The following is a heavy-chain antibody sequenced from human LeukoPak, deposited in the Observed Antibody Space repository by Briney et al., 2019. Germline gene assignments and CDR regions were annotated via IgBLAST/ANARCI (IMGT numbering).Heavy chain of an antibody. CDR1: GFAFSSHS. CDR2: ISSSSSTI. Sequence: GGSLRLSCAASGFAFSSHSMNWVRQAPGKGLEWVSYISSSSSTIYYADSVKGRFTISRDNAKNSLYLQMNSLRAEDTAVYYCARGAYYYEDWGQGTLVTVSS. J-gene: IGHJ4*02. CDR3: ARGAYYYED. D-gene: IGHD3-22*01. V-gene: IGHV3-48*01.